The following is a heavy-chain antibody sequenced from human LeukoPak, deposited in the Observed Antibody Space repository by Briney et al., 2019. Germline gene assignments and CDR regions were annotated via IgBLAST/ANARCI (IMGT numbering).Heavy chain of an antibody. D-gene: IGHD2-15*01. CDR1: GGTFSSYA. CDR3: ARDSHLRYCSGGSCSVPDYYYYYMDV. V-gene: IGHV1-69*13. J-gene: IGHJ6*03. Sequence: GASVKVSCKASGGTFSSYAISWVRQAPGQELEWMGGIIPIFGTANYAQKFQGRVTITADESTSTAYMELSSLRSEDTAVYYCARDSHLRYCSGGSCSVPDYYYYYMDVWGKGTTVTISS. CDR2: IIPIFGTA.